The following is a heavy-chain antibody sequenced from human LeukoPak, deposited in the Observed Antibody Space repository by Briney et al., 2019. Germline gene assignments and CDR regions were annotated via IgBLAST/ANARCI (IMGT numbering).Heavy chain of an antibody. D-gene: IGHD1-14*01. CDR3: VTGGGRRGYY. J-gene: IGHJ4*02. CDR1: GFTFSSYA. CDR2: INANGGIT. Sequence: PGGSLRLSCAASGFTFSSYAMSWVRQAPGKGLEFVSAINANGGITYYADSVKGRFTISRDNSKNTLYLQMSSLGAEDTAVYYCVTGGGRRGYYWGQGTLVTVSS. V-gene: IGHV3-64D*06.